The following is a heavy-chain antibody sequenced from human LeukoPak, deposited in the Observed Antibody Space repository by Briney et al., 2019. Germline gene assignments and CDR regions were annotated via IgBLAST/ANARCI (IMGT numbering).Heavy chain of an antibody. CDR3: ARAYAPIAVSGYNWFDP. J-gene: IGHJ5*02. V-gene: IGHV1-69*06. CDR2: IIPIFGTA. Sequence: GSSVKVSCKASGGTFSSYAISWVRQPPGQGLEWMGGIIPIFGTANYAQKFQGRVTITADKSTSTAYMELSSLRSEDTAVYYCARAYAPIAVSGYNWFDPWGQGTLVTVSS. CDR1: GGTFSSYA. D-gene: IGHD6-19*01.